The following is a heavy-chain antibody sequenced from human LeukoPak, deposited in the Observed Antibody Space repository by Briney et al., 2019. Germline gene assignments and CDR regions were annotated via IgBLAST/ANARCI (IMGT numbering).Heavy chain of an antibody. CDR3: ATGGYCSGSSCFRGSSSPNLYYYYGMDV. CDR2: FDPEDGET. CDR1: GYTLTELS. D-gene: IGHD2-15*01. Sequence: GASVKVSCKVSGYTLTELSMHWVRQAPGKGLEWMGGFDPEDGETIYAQKFQGRVTMTEDTSTDTAYTELSSLRSEDTAVYYCATGGYCSGSSCFRGSSSPNLYYYYGMDVWGQGTTVTVSS. J-gene: IGHJ6*02. V-gene: IGHV1-24*01.